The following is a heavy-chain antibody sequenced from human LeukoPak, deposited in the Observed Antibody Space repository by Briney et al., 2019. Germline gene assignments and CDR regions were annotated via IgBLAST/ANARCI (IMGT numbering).Heavy chain of an antibody. J-gene: IGHJ4*02. CDR2: IYSGGNT. CDR1: GFTVSSNS. CDR3: ARRAGEYSHPYDY. D-gene: IGHD4-17*01. V-gene: IGHV3-53*01. Sequence: PGGSLRLSCTVSGFTVSSNSMSWVHQAPGKGLEWVSFIYSGGNTHYSDSVKGRFTISRDNSKHTLYLQMNSLRAEDTAVYYSARRAGEYSHPYDYWGQGTLVTVS.